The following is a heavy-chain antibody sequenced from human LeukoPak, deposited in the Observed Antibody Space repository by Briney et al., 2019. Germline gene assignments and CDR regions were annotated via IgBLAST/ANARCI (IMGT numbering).Heavy chain of an antibody. D-gene: IGHD6-13*01. V-gene: IGHV1-2*02. Sequence: ASVKVSCKSSGYTFTDYYMHWVRQAPGQGLEWMGLINPDSGGTNYAQKFQGRGTITRDTSVSTAYMELTRLRSDDTAVYYCASPAAAAAGPLNFDYWGQGTMVTVSP. CDR3: ASPAAAAAGPLNFDY. CDR2: INPDSGGT. CDR1: GYTFTDYY. J-gene: IGHJ4*02.